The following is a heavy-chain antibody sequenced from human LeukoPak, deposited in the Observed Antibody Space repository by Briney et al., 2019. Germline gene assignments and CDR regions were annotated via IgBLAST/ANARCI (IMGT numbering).Heavy chain of an antibody. Sequence: GGSLRLSCTASGFTFRDYAMSWVRQAPGKGLEWVGFIRSKAYGGTTEYAASVKGRFTISRDDSKSIAYLQMNSLKTEDTAVYYCTNLGYCTNGVCHDYWGQGTLVTVSS. CDR2: IRSKAYGGTT. CDR3: TNLGYCTNGVCHDY. CDR1: GFTFRDYA. J-gene: IGHJ4*02. V-gene: IGHV3-49*04. D-gene: IGHD2-8*01.